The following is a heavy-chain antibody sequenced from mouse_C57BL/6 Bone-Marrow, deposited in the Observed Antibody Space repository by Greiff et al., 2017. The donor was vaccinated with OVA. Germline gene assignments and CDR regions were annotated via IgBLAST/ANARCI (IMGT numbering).Heavy chain of an antibody. CDR3: ARCIYYSGSCWDY. V-gene: IGHV1-82*01. CDR1: GYAFSSSW. Sequence: VQLQQSGPELVKPGASVKISCKASGYAFSSSWMNWVKQRPGKGLEWIGRIYPGDGDTNYNGKFKGKATMTADKSSSTAYLQLSSLTSEDSAVYFCARCIYYSGSCWDYWGQGTTLTVSS. J-gene: IGHJ2*01. D-gene: IGHD1-1*01. CDR2: IYPGDGDT.